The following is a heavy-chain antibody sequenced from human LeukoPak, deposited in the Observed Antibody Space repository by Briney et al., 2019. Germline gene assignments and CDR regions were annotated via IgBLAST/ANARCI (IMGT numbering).Heavy chain of an antibody. Sequence: PGGSLRLSCVAPRFIFRRYWMSWVRQAPGKGLEWVANIKQDGSEKYYVDSVKGRFTISRDNAKNSLYLQMNSLRAEDTAVYFCARCYGSGSPFNSWGQGTLVTVSS. V-gene: IGHV3-7*01. CDR3: ARCYGSGSPFNS. D-gene: IGHD3-10*01. J-gene: IGHJ4*02. CDR2: IKQDGSEK. CDR1: RFIFRRYW.